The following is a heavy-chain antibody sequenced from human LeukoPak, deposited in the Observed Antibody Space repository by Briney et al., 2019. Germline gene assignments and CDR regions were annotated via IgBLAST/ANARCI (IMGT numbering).Heavy chain of an antibody. V-gene: IGHV3-30*04. CDR3: ARDLQGPFDP. CDR2: ISNDGRNK. Sequence: PGRSLRLSCAASGFTFSTYAMHWVRQAPGKGLEWVAVISNDGRNKIYADSVKGRFTISRDNSKNTLYLQMNSLRAEDTAVYYCARDLQGPFDPWGQGTLVTVSS. J-gene: IGHJ5*02. CDR1: GFTFSTYA.